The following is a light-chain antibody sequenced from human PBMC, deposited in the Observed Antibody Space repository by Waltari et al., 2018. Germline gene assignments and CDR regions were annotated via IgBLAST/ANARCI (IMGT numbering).Light chain of an antibody. J-gene: IGLJ3*02. V-gene: IGLV1-51*01. CDR2: DNN. Sequence: QSVLTQPPSVSAAPGQKVTISCSGSSSNIGNNYVSWYQQLPGTAPKPLIYDNNKRRSGIPDRFSGSKSGTSATLGITGLQTGDEADYYCGTWDNSLSGGVFGGGTKLTVL. CDR3: GTWDNSLSGGV. CDR1: SSNIGNNY.